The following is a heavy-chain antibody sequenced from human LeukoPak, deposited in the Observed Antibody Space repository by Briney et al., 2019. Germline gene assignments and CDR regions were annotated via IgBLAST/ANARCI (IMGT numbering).Heavy chain of an antibody. J-gene: IGHJ4*02. CDR1: GFTFSGSA. CDR3: TRLCDCGGDCRGGCFDY. CDR2: IRSKANSYAT. Sequence: PGGSLRLSCAASGFTFSGSAMHWVRQASGKGLEWVGRIRSKANSYATAYAASVKGRFTISRDDSKNTAYLQMNSLKTEDTAVYYCTRLCDCGGDCRGGCFDYWGQGTLVTVSS. V-gene: IGHV3-73*01. D-gene: IGHD2-21*02.